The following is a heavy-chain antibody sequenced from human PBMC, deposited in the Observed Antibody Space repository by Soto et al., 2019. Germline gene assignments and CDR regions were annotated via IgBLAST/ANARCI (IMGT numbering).Heavy chain of an antibody. V-gene: IGHV3-23*01. D-gene: IGHD3-16*02. Sequence: EVQLLESGGGLVQPGGSLRLSCAASGFTFSSYAMSWVRQAPGKGLEWVSAISGSGGSTYYADSVKGRFTISRDNSKNTLYLQMNSLRAEDTAVYYCATYYDYIWGSYRPDFDYWGQGTLVTVSS. CDR2: ISGSGGST. CDR3: ATYYDYIWGSYRPDFDY. J-gene: IGHJ4*02. CDR1: GFTFSSYA.